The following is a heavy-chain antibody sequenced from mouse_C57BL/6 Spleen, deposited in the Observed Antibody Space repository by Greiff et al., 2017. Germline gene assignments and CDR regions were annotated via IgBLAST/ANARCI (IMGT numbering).Heavy chain of an antibody. CDR1: GYTFTDYE. CDR2: IDPETGGT. J-gene: IGHJ4*01. Sequence: VQLQESGAELVRPGASVTLSCKASGYTFTDYEMHWVKQTPVHGLEWIGAIDPETGGTAYNQKFKGKVILTADKSSSTAYMELRSLTSEDSAVYYCTRAIQLRLDYYAMDYWGQGTSVTVSS. CDR3: TRAIQLRLDYYAMDY. V-gene: IGHV1-15*01. D-gene: IGHD3-2*02.